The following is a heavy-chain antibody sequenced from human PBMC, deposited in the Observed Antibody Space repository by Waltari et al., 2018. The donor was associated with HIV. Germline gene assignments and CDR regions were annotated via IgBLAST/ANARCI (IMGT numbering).Heavy chain of an antibody. J-gene: IGHJ4*02. CDR1: GDSVSTQNGA. Sequence: QVQLQQSGPGLVIPSQTLSLTCAISGDSVSTQNGAWNWIRQSPSRGLEWLGRTYYRSKWYNDYAASVKSRISINPDTSKNQFSLHLNSVTPEDTAVYYCARSPGRTSDFDYWGQGTLVTVSS. V-gene: IGHV6-1*01. CDR3: ARSPGRTSDFDY. D-gene: IGHD1-1*01. CDR2: TYYRSKWYN.